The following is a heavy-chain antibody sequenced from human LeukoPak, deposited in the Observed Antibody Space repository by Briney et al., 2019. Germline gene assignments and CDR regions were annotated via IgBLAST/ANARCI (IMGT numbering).Heavy chain of an antibody. CDR3: ARDFSGYSAFDI. V-gene: IGHV4-30-4*01. D-gene: IGHD5-18*01. Sequence: SETLSLTCTVSGVSISSGDYYWSWIRQPPGKGLEWIGYIYYSGSTYYNPSLKSRVTISVDTSKNQFSLKLSSVTAADTAVYYCARDFSGYSAFDIWGQGTMVTVSS. CDR1: GVSISSGDYY. J-gene: IGHJ3*02. CDR2: IYYSGST.